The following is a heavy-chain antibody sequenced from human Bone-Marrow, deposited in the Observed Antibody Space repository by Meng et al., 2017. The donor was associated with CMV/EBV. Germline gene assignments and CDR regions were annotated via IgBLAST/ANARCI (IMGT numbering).Heavy chain of an antibody. CDR2: INHSGST. CDR3: ARAVTTTGTHYYYYYGMDV. D-gene: IGHD1-1*01. J-gene: IGHJ6*02. Sequence: SETLSLTCAVYGGSFSGYYWSWIRQPPGKGLEWIGEINHSGSTNYNPSLKSRVTISVDTSKNQFSLKLSSVTAADTAVYYCARAVTTTGTHYYYYYGMDVWGQGTTVTVSS. CDR1: GGSFSGYY. V-gene: IGHV4-34*01.